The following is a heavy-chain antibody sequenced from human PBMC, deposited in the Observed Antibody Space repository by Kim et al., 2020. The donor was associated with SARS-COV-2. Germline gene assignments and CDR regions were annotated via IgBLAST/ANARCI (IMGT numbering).Heavy chain of an antibody. V-gene: IGHV3-30*01. J-gene: IGHJ6*02. D-gene: IGHD4-17*01. CDR3: AREDYGGNGGMDV. Sequence: ADSVKGRFTISRDNSKNTLYLQMNSLRAEDTAVYYCAREDYGGNGGMDVWGQGTTVTVSS.